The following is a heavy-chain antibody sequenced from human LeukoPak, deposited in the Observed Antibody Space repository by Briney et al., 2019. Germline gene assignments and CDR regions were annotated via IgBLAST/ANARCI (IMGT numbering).Heavy chain of an antibody. V-gene: IGHV1-46*01. CDR3: ARESIVWGSIGIHGFGF. J-gene: IGHJ4*02. Sequence: GASVKVSCKASGYTFTSYYMHWVRQAPGQGLEWMGIINPSGGSTSYAQKFQGRVTMTRDMSTSTVYMELSSLRSEDTAVYYCARESIVWGSIGIHGFGFWGQGTLVTVSS. D-gene: IGHD2-21*01. CDR2: INPSGGST. CDR1: GYTFTSYY.